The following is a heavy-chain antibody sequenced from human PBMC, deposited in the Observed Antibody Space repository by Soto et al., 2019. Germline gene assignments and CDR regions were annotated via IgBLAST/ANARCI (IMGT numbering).Heavy chain of an antibody. J-gene: IGHJ4*02. CDR2: ISFDGNNK. Sequence: QVQLVESGGGVVQPGRSLRLSCAASGFTFSNYGMHWVRQAPGKGLEWVAVISFDGNNKYYADSVKGRFTISRDNSKNTLSLQINSLRAEDTAVYYCAKDSVLRYFDWLKPPDYWGQGTLVTVSS. D-gene: IGHD3-9*01. V-gene: IGHV3-30*18. CDR3: AKDSVLRYFDWLKPPDY. CDR1: GFTFSNYG.